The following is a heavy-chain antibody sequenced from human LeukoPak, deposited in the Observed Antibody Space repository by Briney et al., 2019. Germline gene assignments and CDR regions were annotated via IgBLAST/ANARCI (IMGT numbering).Heavy chain of an antibody. CDR2: INPNSGGT. D-gene: IGHD3-22*01. V-gene: IGHV1-2*02. CDR1: GYTFTGYY. Sequence: ASVKVSCKASGYTFTGYYMHWVRQAPGQGLEWLGWINPNSGGTNYAQKFQGRVTMTRDTSISTAYMELSRPRSDDTAMYYCARAHLDRLTDYWGQGTLVTVSS. CDR3: ARAHLDRLTDY. J-gene: IGHJ4*02.